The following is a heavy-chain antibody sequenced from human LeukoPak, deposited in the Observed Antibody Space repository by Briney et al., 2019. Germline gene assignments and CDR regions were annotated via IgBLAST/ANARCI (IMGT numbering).Heavy chain of an antibody. CDR1: GFTFSSYG. D-gene: IGHD2-8*01. CDR3: AKDHVDIVLMVYAIKEGYFDY. CDR2: TSCDGSNK. Sequence: GGSLRLSCAASGFTFSSYGMHWVRQAPGKGLEWVAVTSCDGSNKYYADSVKGRFTISRDNSKNTLYLQMNSLRAEDTAVYYCAKDHVDIVLMVYAIKEGYFDYWGQGTLVTVSS. V-gene: IGHV3-30*18. J-gene: IGHJ4*02.